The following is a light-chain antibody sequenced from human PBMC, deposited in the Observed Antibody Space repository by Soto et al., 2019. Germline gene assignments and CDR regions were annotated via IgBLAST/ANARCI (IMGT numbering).Light chain of an antibody. CDR1: QSVSSY. V-gene: IGKV3-11*01. CDR2: DAS. CDR3: QEYNGRSS. Sequence: EIVLTQSPATLSLSPGERATLSCRASQSVSSYLAWYQQKPGQAPRLLIYDASNRATGIPARFSGSGSGTDFTLTISSLQSEDFAVYYCQEYNGRSSFGQGTKVEMK. J-gene: IGKJ1*01.